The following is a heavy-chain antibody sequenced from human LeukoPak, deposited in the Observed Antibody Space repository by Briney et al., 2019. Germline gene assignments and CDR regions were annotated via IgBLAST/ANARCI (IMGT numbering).Heavy chain of an antibody. CDR3: ARDLCRGDILGATGCASNY. V-gene: IGHV1-2*02. CDR1: GYTFTGYY. D-gene: IGHD1-26*01. Sequence: ASVKVSCKASGYTFTGYYMHWVRQAPGQGLEWMGWINPNSGGTNCAQKFQGRATMTRDTSISTAYMALSRLISDDTAVYYCARDLCRGDILGATGCASNYWGQGTLVTVSS. J-gene: IGHJ4*02. CDR2: INPNSGGT.